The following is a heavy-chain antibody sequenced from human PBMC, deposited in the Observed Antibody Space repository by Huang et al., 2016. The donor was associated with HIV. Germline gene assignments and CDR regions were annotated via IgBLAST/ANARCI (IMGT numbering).Heavy chain of an antibody. Sequence: QVHLVESGGGVVQSGRSLRLSCAASGFTFSFYAMHWVRQAPGKGLQWVAVISYEERNKHYADSVKGRFTVSRDISKNTVFLQVNSLRPEDTAVYYCARGTYKYDSSGYRDDAFDFWGQGTMVTVSS. CDR3: ARGTYKYDSSGYRDDAFDF. CDR1: GFTFSFYA. V-gene: IGHV3-30*04. CDR2: ISYEERNK. J-gene: IGHJ3*01. D-gene: IGHD3-22*01.